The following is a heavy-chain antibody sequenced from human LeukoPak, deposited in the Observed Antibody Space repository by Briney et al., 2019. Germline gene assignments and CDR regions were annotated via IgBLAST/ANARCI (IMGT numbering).Heavy chain of an antibody. Sequence: GGSLRLSCAASGFTFSDNYMTWVRQAPGRGLEWLSYISGNGGVIQYADSVKGRFTISRDNAKNLLYLQMDSLRVEDTAIYYCARDPRTVRIWGQGTLVTVSS. CDR3: ARDPRTVRI. V-gene: IGHV3-11*04. D-gene: IGHD1-1*01. CDR2: ISGNGGVI. CDR1: GFTFSDNY. J-gene: IGHJ4*02.